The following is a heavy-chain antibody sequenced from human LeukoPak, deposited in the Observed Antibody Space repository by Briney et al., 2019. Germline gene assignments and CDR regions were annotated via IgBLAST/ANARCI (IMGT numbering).Heavy chain of an antibody. CDR2: ISYDGSNK. V-gene: IGHV3-30*18. D-gene: IGHD4-17*01. CDR1: GFIFSSYG. Sequence: GGSLRLACAASGFIFSSYGMHWVRQAPGKGLQWVAIISYDGSNKYYADSVKGRFTISRDNSKNTLYLQLNSLRDEDTAVYFCAKDTDHGDHTVDFWGQGTLVTVSS. J-gene: IGHJ4*02. CDR3: AKDTDHGDHTVDF.